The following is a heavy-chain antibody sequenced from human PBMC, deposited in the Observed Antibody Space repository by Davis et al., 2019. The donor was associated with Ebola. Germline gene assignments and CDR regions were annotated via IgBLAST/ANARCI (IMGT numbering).Heavy chain of an antibody. Sequence: PSETLSLTCAVYGGSFSGYYWSWIRQPPGKGLEWIGEINHSGSTNYNPSLKSRVTISVDTSKNQFSLKLSSVTAADTAVYYCARAPNEAREQWLVDYWGQGTLVTVSS. CDR3: ARAPNEAREQWLVDY. V-gene: IGHV4-34*01. J-gene: IGHJ4*02. CDR2: INHSGST. CDR1: GGSFSGYY. D-gene: IGHD6-19*01.